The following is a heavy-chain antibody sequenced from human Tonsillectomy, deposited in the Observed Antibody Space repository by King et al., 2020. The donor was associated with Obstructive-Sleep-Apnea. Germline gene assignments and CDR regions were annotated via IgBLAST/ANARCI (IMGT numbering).Heavy chain of an antibody. J-gene: IGHJ4*02. CDR1: CCSISSSSYY. D-gene: IGHD6-6*01. Sequence: QLQESGPGLVKPSETLSLTCTVSCCSISSSSYYWGWIRQPPGEGLEWIGGIYYIGSTYYNPSLKSRVPISVDPSKNQFSPKLSSVAAADTAVYYCASLEASYDYWGQGTLVTVSS. CDR2: IYYIGST. V-gene: IGHV4-39*07. CDR3: ASLEASYDY.